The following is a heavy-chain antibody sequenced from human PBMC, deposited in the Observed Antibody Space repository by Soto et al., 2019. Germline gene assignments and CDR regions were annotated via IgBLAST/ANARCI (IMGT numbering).Heavy chain of an antibody. CDR1: GFTFSTYA. V-gene: IGHV3-23*01. CDR3: AKARDWYGSSWSDAFDI. J-gene: IGHJ3*02. CDR2: ISESAGST. Sequence: GGSLKISCAASGFTFSTYAMTWVRQAPGKGLEWVSGISESAGSTYYKDSVKGQLTISRDKSKNTLYLQMNSLRAEDTAVYYYAKARDWYGSSWSDAFDIWGQGTMVTVSS. D-gene: IGHD6-13*01.